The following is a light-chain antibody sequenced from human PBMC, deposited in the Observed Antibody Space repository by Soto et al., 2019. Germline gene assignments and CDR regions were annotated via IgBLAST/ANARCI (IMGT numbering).Light chain of an antibody. CDR2: EVS. J-gene: IGLJ2*01. V-gene: IGLV2-8*01. Sequence: QSALTQPPSASGSPGQSVTISCTGTSSDDGCYNCVSWYQQHPGKAPKLMIYEVSKRPSGVPDRFSGSKSGNAASLTVSGLQAEDEDDYYCSSYAVSNIPVVFGGGTKLTVL. CDR1: SSDDGCYNC. CDR3: SSYAVSNIPVV.